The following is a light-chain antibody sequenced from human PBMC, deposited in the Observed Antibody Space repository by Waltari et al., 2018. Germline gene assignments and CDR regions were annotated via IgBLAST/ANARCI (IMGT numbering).Light chain of an antibody. J-gene: IGLJ3*02. Sequence: QSALTQPASVSGSPGQSITISFTGTSSDVGAYNYVSWYQQHPGKAPKLMIYDVTNRPSCVSDRFSGSKSGNTASLTISGLQAEDEADYYCSSFATSITWVFGGGTKLTVL. CDR1: SSDVGAYNY. CDR2: DVT. CDR3: SSFATSITWV. V-gene: IGLV2-14*03.